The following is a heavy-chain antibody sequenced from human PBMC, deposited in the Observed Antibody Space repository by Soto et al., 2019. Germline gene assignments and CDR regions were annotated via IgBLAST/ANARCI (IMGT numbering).Heavy chain of an antibody. CDR2: IYHSANT. V-gene: IGHV4-30-2*01. Sequence: SETLSLTCAVSGGSISSGGYSWGWIRQPPGKGLEWIGYIYHSANTYYNPSLKSRVTISVDRSKNQFSLKLSSVTAADTAVYYCGRGDYANAFDIWGQGTMVT. D-gene: IGHD4-17*01. J-gene: IGHJ3*02. CDR1: GGSISSGGYS. CDR3: GRGDYANAFDI.